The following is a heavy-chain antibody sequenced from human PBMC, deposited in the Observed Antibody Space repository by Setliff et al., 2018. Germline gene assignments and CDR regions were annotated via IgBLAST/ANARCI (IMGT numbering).Heavy chain of an antibody. J-gene: IGHJ4*02. CDR3: ARQPTGTYQWTFDS. CDR2: SNHSGST. D-gene: IGHD1-26*01. Sequence: PSETLSLTCSVYGESFSNNYWSWIRQPPGKGLEWIGESNHSGSTSYNPSLKGRVTMSVDTSKSQFSLKLNSVTATDTAVYYCARQPTGTYQWTFDSWGQGILVTVSS. V-gene: IGHV4-34*01. CDR1: GESFSNNY.